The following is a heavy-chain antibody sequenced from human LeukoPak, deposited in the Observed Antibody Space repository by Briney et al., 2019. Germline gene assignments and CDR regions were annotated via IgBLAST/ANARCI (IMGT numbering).Heavy chain of an antibody. CDR2: IHYRGSP. V-gene: IGHV4-59*01. D-gene: IGHD6-13*01. CDR3: ARMGQQLADY. Sequence: TSETLSLTCTVSDVSISGFYWSWIRQPPGKGLEWIGYIHYRGSPSYNPALKSRATISVDTSKSQFSLKLNSVTAADTAVYYCARMGQQLADYWGQGTLVTVST. CDR1: DVSISGFY. J-gene: IGHJ4*02.